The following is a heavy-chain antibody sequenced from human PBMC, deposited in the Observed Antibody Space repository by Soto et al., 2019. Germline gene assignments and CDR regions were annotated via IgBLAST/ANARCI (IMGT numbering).Heavy chain of an antibody. CDR2: ISSSSSTI. CDR3: AREHYDILTGYLPYYYYYYMDV. D-gene: IGHD3-9*01. J-gene: IGHJ6*03. Sequence: EVQLAESGGGLVQPGGSLRLSCAASGFTFSSYSMNWVRQAPGKGLEWVSYISSSSSTIYYADSVKGRFTISRDNAKNSLYLQMNSLRAEDTAVYYCAREHYDILTGYLPYYYYYYMDVWGKGTTVTVSS. CDR1: GFTFSSYS. V-gene: IGHV3-48*01.